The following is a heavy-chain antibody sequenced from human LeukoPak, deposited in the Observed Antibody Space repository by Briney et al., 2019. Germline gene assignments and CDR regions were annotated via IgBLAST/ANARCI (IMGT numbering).Heavy chain of an antibody. CDR3: ARGKEAVAVYYFDY. CDR1: GFTFSSHW. Sequence: GGSLRLSCAASGFTFSSHWMSWVRQAPGKGLEWVANIKQDGSEKYYVDSVKGRFTISRDNAKNSLYLQMNSLRAEDTAVYYCARGKEAVAVYYFDYWGQGILVTVSS. D-gene: IGHD6-19*01. CDR2: IKQDGSEK. J-gene: IGHJ4*02. V-gene: IGHV3-7*01.